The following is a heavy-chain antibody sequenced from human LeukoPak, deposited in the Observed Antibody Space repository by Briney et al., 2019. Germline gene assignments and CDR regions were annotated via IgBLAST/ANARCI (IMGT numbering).Heavy chain of an antibody. D-gene: IGHD6-13*01. J-gene: IGHJ4*02. Sequence: SETLSLTCAVYVGSFSGYYWSWIRQHPGKGLEWIGYIYYSGSTYYNPSLKSRVTISVDTSKNQFSLKLSSVTAADTAVYYCARGIAAAGPRYYFDYWGQGTLVTVSS. CDR3: ARGIAAAGPRYYFDY. V-gene: IGHV4-31*11. CDR2: IYYSGST. CDR1: VGSFSGYY.